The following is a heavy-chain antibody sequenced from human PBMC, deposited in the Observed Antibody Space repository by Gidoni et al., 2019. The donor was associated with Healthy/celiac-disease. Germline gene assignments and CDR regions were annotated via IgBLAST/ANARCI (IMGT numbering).Heavy chain of an antibody. J-gene: IGHJ6*02. CDR2: IYSGGST. CDR1: GFTVSSNY. CDR3: ARDWDTGIAVAGPLPYYYYYGMDV. D-gene: IGHD6-19*01. V-gene: IGHV3-66*02. Sequence: EVQLVESGGGLVQPGGSLRLSCAASGFTVSSNYMSWVRQAPGKGLEWVSVIYSGGSTYYADSVKGRFTISRDNSKNTLYLQMNSLRAEDTAVYYCARDWDTGIAVAGPLPYYYYYGMDVWGQGTTVTVSS.